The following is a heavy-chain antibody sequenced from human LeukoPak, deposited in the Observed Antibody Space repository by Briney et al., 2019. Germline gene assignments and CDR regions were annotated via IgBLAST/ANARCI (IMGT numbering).Heavy chain of an antibody. CDR3: ARHDYGDPRLDY. CDR1: GGSISSYY. V-gene: IGHV4-59*08. J-gene: IGHJ4*02. CDR2: IYYSGST. D-gene: IGHD4-17*01. Sequence: SEALSLTCTVSGGSISSYYWSWIRQPPGKGLEWIGYIYYSGSTNYNPSLKGRVTISVDTSKNQFSLKLSSVTAADTAVYYCARHDYGDPRLDYWGQGTLVTVSS.